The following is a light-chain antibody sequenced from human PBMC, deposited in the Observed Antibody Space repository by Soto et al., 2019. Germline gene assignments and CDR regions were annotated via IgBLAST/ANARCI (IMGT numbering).Light chain of an antibody. CDR2: AAF. J-gene: IGKJ1*01. CDR1: QNIDGNF. V-gene: IGKV3-20*01. CDR3: QQYGSPGT. Sequence: EIVLTQSPGTLSLSPGERATLSCRASQNIDGNFLVWHQQKPGQAPRLLINAAFTRATGIPDRFSGSGSGTDFTLTISRLEPEDFAVYYCQQYGSPGTFGQGTKVDIK.